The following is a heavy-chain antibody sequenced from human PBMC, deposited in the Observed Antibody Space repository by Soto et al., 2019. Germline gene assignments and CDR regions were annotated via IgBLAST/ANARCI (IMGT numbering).Heavy chain of an antibody. J-gene: IGHJ4*02. V-gene: IGHV3-33*01. Sequence: QVQLVESGGGVVQPGRSLRLSCAASGFTFSSYGMHWVRQAPGKGLEWVAVLWYDGTHQYYADSVKGRFTISRDNSKNTLYLQMNSLRAVDTAVYYCAGDSGISGYGPIDYWGQGTLVAVSS. CDR2: LWYDGTHQ. CDR1: GFTFSSYG. D-gene: IGHD6-13*01. CDR3: AGDSGISGYGPIDY.